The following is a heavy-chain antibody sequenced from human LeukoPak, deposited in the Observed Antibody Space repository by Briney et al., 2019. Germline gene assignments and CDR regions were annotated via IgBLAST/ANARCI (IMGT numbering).Heavy chain of an antibody. CDR3: ATVSFLSSLDY. J-gene: IGHJ4*02. V-gene: IGHV1-24*01. CDR2: FDPEDVET. CDR1: GYTLTELS. Sequence: GASLKVSCKFSGYTLTELSMHWVRQAPGKGLEWRGGFDPEDVETICAQKFQGRVTMTEDTSTDTAYMELSSLRSEDTAVYYCATVSFLSSLDYWGQGTLVTVSS. D-gene: IGHD2-2*01.